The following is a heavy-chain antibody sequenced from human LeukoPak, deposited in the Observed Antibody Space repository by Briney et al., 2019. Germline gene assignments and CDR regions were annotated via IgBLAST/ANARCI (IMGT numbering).Heavy chain of an antibody. CDR3: ARALPGIAAAGTFDY. Sequence: SETLSLTCTVSGGSISSSSYYWGWIRQPPGKGLEWIGSIYYSGSTYYNPSPKSRVTISVDTSKNQFSLKLSSVTAADTAVYYCARALPGIAAAGTFDYWGQGTLVTVSS. CDR1: GGSISSSSYY. D-gene: IGHD6-13*01. CDR2: IYYSGST. V-gene: IGHV4-39*07. J-gene: IGHJ4*02.